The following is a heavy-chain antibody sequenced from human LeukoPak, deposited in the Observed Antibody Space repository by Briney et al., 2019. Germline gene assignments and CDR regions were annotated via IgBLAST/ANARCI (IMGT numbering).Heavy chain of an antibody. Sequence: SQTLSLTCTVTGGSISSGDYYWSWIRQPPGKGLEWIGYIYYSGSTYYDPSLKSRVTISVDTSKNQFSLKLSSVTAADTAVYYCAREQAGQLGYWGQGTLVTVSS. D-gene: IGHD6-6*01. CDR2: IYYSGST. CDR1: GGSISSGDYY. V-gene: IGHV4-30-4*08. J-gene: IGHJ4*02. CDR3: AREQAGQLGY.